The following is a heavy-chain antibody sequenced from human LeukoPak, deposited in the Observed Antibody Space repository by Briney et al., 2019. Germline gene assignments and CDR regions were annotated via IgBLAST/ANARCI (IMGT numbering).Heavy chain of an antibody. CDR3: ARSEVQSSISWSMDY. Sequence: GGSLRLSCAASGFTFSRYWMHWVRQAPGKGLEWVSVIYSGGSTYYADSVKGRFTISRDNSKNTLYLQMNSLRAEDTAVYYCARSEVQSSISWSMDYWGQGTLVTVSS. J-gene: IGHJ4*02. V-gene: IGHV3-53*01. CDR1: GFTFSRYW. D-gene: IGHD6-13*01. CDR2: IYSGGST.